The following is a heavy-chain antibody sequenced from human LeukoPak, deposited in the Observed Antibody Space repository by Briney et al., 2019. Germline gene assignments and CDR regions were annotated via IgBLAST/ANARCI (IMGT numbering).Heavy chain of an antibody. D-gene: IGHD6-19*01. J-gene: IGHJ4*02. CDR1: GGSVSSGSYY. CDR2: IYYSGST. CDR3: ARGYSSGWYVDY. V-gene: IGHV4-61*01. Sequence: PSETLSLTCTVSGGSVSSGSYYWSWIRQPPGKGLEWIGYIYYSGSTNYNPSLKSRVTIPVDTSKNQFSLKLSSVTAADTAVYYCARGYSSGWYVDYWGQGTLVTVSS.